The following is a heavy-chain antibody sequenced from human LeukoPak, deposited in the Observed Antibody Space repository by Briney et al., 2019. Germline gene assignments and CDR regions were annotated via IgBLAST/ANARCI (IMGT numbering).Heavy chain of an antibody. D-gene: IGHD6-13*01. V-gene: IGHV4-31*03. CDR3: ARGLIAAAGAYFDY. CDR1: GGSISSGGYY. Sequence: SETLSLTCTVSGGSISSGGYYWSWIRQHPGKGLEWIGYIYYGGSTYYNPSLKSRVTISVDTSKNQFSLKLSSVTAADTAVYYCARGLIAAAGAYFDYWGQGTLVTVSS. J-gene: IGHJ4*02. CDR2: IYYGGST.